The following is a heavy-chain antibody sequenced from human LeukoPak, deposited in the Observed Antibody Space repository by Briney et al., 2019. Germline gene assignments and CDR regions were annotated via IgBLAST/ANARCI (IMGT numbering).Heavy chain of an antibody. V-gene: IGHV3-74*01. CDR2: IKSDGIST. Sequence: GGSLRLSCAASGFSFSSYWMHWVRQAPGKGLVWVSRIKSDGISTTYADSVKGRFTISRDNAKNTLYLQMNSLRAEDTAVYYCARERTSGWDAFDTWGQGTLVTVSS. J-gene: IGHJ5*02. CDR1: GFSFSSYW. D-gene: IGHD6-19*01. CDR3: ARERTSGWDAFDT.